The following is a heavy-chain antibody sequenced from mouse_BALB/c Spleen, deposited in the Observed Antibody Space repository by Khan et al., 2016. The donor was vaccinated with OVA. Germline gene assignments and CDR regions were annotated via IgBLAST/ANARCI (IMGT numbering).Heavy chain of an antibody. CDR3: ADHLTGSFAY. Sequence: EVQGVESGGDLVKPGGSLKLSCAASGFTFSSYSMSWVRQTPDKRLEWVASISSGGDYTYYPDRVKGRFTISRDNAKNTLYLQMSDLKSEDTAMYYCADHLTGSFAYWGQGTLVTVSA. CDR2: ISSGGDYT. D-gene: IGHD4-1*01. V-gene: IGHV5-6*01. J-gene: IGHJ3*01. CDR1: GFTFSSYS.